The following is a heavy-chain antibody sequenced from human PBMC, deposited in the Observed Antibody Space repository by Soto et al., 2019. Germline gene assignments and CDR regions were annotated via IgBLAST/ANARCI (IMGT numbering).Heavy chain of an antibody. Sequence: ASVKVSCKASGYTFTSYAMHWVRQAPGQRLEWMGWNNAGNGNTKYSQKFQGRVTITRDTSASTAYMELSSLRSEDTAVYYCAKDYYDSSGYYPPALLFDYWGQGTLVTVSS. CDR2: NNAGNGNT. D-gene: IGHD3-22*01. CDR1: GYTFTSYA. V-gene: IGHV1-3*01. J-gene: IGHJ4*02. CDR3: AKDYYDSSGYYPPALLFDY.